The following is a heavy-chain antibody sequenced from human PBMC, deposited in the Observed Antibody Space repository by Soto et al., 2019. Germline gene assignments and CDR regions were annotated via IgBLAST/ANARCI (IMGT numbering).Heavy chain of an antibody. CDR3: ARRGVANSRDAFDI. J-gene: IGHJ3*02. D-gene: IGHD1-26*01. V-gene: IGHV1-69*01. Sequence: QVQLVQSGAEVKKPGTSVKVSCEVSGGTFSNYAITWVRQAPGQGLEWLGGAIPVYGSTNYAQKFQGRVTITAGESGTATFLELSSLRSDDTAVYYCARRGVANSRDAFDIWGQGTLVSVS. CDR2: AIPVYGST. CDR1: GGTFSNYA.